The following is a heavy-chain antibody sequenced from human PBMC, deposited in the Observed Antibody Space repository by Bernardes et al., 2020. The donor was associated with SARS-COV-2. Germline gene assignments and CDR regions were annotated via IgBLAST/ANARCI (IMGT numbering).Heavy chain of an antibody. V-gene: IGHV3-11*01. CDR2: ISDSGSTI. CDR3: ARVGYGDYDGEFYYYSGMDV. D-gene: IGHD4-17*01. Sequence: GGSLRLSCAASGFTFSDYYMSWIRQAPGKGLEWVSYISDSGSTIYYADSVKGRFSIFRDNAKNSLYLQMTSLRAEDTAVYYCARVGYGDYDGEFYYYSGMDVWGQGTTVTVSS. CDR1: GFTFSDYY. J-gene: IGHJ6*02.